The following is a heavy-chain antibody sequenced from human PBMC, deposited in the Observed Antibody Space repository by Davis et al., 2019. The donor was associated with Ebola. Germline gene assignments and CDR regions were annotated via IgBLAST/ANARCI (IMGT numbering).Heavy chain of an antibody. D-gene: IGHD1-26*01. CDR3: ARDASASYPPR. CDR2: INSDGSST. Sequence: GESLKISCAASGFTFSDYWMHWVRQAPGKGLVWVSRINSDGSSTSYADSVKGRFTISRDNAKNTLYLQMNSLRDEDTALYYCARDASASYPPRWGQGALVTVSS. V-gene: IGHV3-74*01. CDR1: GFTFSDYW. J-gene: IGHJ4*02.